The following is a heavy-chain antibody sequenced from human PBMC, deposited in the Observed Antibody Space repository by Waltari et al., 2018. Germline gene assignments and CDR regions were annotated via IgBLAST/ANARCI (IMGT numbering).Heavy chain of an antibody. CDR3: ALDTGALWMDV. Sequence: QVQLVQSGAEVKKPGASVNISCTTSEYTFASSYIHWVRQAPGQGLEWMGIINPSGGSTIYAQKFQARVTMTRDTSTSTVYIELSSLRSEDTAVYYCALDTGALWMDVWGQGTTVTVSS. V-gene: IGHV1-46*01. CDR1: EYTFASSY. D-gene: IGHD2-21*01. CDR2: INPSGGST. J-gene: IGHJ6*02.